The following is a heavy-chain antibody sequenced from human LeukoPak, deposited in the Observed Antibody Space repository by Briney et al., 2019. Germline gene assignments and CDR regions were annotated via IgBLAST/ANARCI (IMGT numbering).Heavy chain of an antibody. D-gene: IGHD5-12*01. CDR2: IFHSGST. J-gene: IGHJ4*02. CDR3: ARATTITDY. V-gene: IGHV4-61*01. CDR1: DYSVTSGSFY. Sequence: SETLSLTCTVSDYSVTSGSFYWSWIRQPPGKRLEWFGQIFHSGSTNYNPSLKSRVTISIDTSKNQFSLKLSSVTAADTAVYYCARATTITDYWGQGTLVTVSS.